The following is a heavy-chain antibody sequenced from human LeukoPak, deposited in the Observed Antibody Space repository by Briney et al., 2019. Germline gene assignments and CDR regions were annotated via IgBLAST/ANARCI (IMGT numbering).Heavy chain of an antibody. V-gene: IGHV3-48*01. CDR2: ISGSSAKI. CDR1: GFTFSYNA. J-gene: IGHJ4*02. CDR3: ARDQSRGQQFVYHFDS. Sequence: GGSLRLPCAASGFTFSYNAMNWVRQAPGKGLEWVSYISGSSAKIDYGDAVKGRFTVSRDNAKNSLYLQMNSLRPEDTAVYFCARDQSRGQQFVYHFDSWGQGTLVTVSS. D-gene: IGHD1-1*01.